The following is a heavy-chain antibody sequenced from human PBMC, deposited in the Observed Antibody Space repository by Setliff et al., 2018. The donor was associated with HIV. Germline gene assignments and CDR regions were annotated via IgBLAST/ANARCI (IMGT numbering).Heavy chain of an antibody. D-gene: IGHD2-21*02. CDR1: GGSISRGYHF. Sequence: PSETLSLTCTVSGGSISRGYHFWTWIRQPAGKGLEWIGRIYTNGSTNYNPSLKSRATIAVDTSKNQFSLKLSSVTAADTAVYYCARSVVVVTVEWFDPWGQGTLVTVSS. V-gene: IGHV4-61*02. CDR2: IYTNGST. CDR3: ARSVVVVTVEWFDP. J-gene: IGHJ5*02.